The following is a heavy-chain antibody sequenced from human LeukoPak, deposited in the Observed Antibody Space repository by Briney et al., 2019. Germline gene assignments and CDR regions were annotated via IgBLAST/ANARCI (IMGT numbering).Heavy chain of an antibody. CDR2: ISAYNGNT. D-gene: IGHD2-21*01. CDR3: ARELWFANAPGSWLDP. Sequence: ASVKVSCKASGYTFTSYGISWVRQAPGQGLEWMGWISAYNGNTNYAQKLQGRVTMTTDTSTSTAYMELRSLRSDDTAVYYCARELWFANAPGSWLDPWGQGTLVTVSS. V-gene: IGHV1-18*01. J-gene: IGHJ5*02. CDR1: GYTFTSYG.